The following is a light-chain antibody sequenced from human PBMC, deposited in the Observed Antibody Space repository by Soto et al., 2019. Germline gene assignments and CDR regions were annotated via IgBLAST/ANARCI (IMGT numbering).Light chain of an antibody. J-gene: IGLJ1*01. CDR2: DVT. CDR3: SSYTTNSTXV. Sequence: QSALTQPXSGSGSPGQXITIXXXXXXXYVGGYNYVSCYQQHPGKAPKLMIYDVTYRPSWASNRFSGSKSGNTASLTISGLQAEDEADYYCSSYTTNSTXVFGTGNX. V-gene: IGLV2-14*01. CDR1: XXYVGGYNY.